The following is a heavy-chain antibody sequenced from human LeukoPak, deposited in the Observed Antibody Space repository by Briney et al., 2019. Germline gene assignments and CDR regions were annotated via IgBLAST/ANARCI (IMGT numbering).Heavy chain of an antibody. V-gene: IGHV5-51*01. CDR2: IYPSDSDT. CDR1: GSSFISYW. Sequence: GESLKISCEGSGSSFISYWIGWVRPLPGKGLELMGIIYPSDSDTRYSPSFQGQVTISVDKSTSTAHLQWSSLKASDTAIYYCVRQGFARYYNFYVDVWGKGTTVIVSS. CDR3: VRQGFARYYNFYVDV. J-gene: IGHJ6*03.